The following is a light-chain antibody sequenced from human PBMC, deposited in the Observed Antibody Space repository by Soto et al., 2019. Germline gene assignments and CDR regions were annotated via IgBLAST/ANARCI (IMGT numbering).Light chain of an antibody. J-gene: IGKJ4*01. CDR1: QSVSSN. Sequence: EIVMTQSPATLSVSPGERATLSCRASQSVSSNLAWYQQKPGQAPRLLIYGASTRATGIPARFSGSGSGTEFTLTLSSLQSEDFAVYYCQQYNNWPPLPPFGVGTKVEIK. CDR3: QQYNNWPPLPP. V-gene: IGKV3-15*01. CDR2: GAS.